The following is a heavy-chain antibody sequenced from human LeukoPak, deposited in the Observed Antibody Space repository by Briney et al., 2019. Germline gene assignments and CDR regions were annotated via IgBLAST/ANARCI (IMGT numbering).Heavy chain of an antibody. D-gene: IGHD3-16*01. Sequence: ASVKVSCKASGYTFTGYYMHWVRQAPGQGLEWMGWINPNSGGTNYAQKFQGRVTMTRDTSISTAYMELSRLRSDDTAVYYCARDGPGWGGYFDYWGQGTLVTVSS. CDR2: INPNSGGT. CDR3: ARDGPGWGGYFDY. CDR1: GYTFTGYY. J-gene: IGHJ4*02. V-gene: IGHV1-2*02.